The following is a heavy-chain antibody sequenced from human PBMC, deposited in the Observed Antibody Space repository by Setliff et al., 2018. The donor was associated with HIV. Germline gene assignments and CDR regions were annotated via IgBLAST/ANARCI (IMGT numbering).Heavy chain of an antibody. CDR1: GGSIDSGSYY. Sequence: SETLSLTCTVSGGSIDSGSYYWSWIRQPAGKGLEWIGRIYATGSTNYNPSLKSRVTISVDTSKNQFSLKLSSVTAADTAVYYCARDVGSSAWPFDHWGQGTLVTVSS. CDR2: IYATGST. D-gene: IGHD6-25*01. V-gene: IGHV4-61*02. J-gene: IGHJ4*02. CDR3: ARDVGSSAWPFDH.